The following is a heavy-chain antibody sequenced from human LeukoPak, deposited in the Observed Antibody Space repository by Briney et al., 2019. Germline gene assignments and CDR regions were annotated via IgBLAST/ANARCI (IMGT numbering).Heavy chain of an antibody. CDR2: ISAYNGNT. CDR1: GYTFTSYG. Sequence: GASVKVSCKASGYTFTSYGISWVRQAPGQGLEWMGWISAYNGNTNYAQKLQGRVTMTTDTSTSTAYMELRSLRSDDTAVYYCARGPTYYYDSSGYPVEYYFDYWGQGTLVTVSS. V-gene: IGHV1-18*01. CDR3: ARGPTYYYDSSGYPVEYYFDY. J-gene: IGHJ4*02. D-gene: IGHD3-22*01.